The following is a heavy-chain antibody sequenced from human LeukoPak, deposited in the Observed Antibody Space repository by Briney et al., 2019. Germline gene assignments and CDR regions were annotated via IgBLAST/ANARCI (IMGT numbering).Heavy chain of an antibody. CDR2: INLIGGTT. D-gene: IGHD6-13*01. CDR3: ARGWQQLVRLLMDY. CDR1: GYTFSSSY. J-gene: IGHJ4*02. Sequence: ASVKVSCKASGYTFSSSYMHWVRQAPGQGLEWMGLINLIGGTTSYAQKFQGRVTMTRDMPTSTVYMELSSLMSEDTAVYYCARGWQQLVRLLMDYWGQGTLVTVSS. V-gene: IGHV1-46*01.